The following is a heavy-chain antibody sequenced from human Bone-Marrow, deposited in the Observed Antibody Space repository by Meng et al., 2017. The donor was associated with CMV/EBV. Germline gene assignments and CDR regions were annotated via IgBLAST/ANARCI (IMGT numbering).Heavy chain of an antibody. D-gene: IGHD4-23*01. V-gene: IGHV3-30*04. Sequence: GGSLKISCSSSGFTFCSYAMHWVRQAPGKGLEWVAVISYDGSNKNYADSVKGRFTISRDNSKNTLYLQMNSLRAEDTAVYYCARGNEGWQRWVVLDYWGQGTLVTVSS. CDR3: ARGNEGWQRWVVLDY. CDR1: GFTFCSYA. J-gene: IGHJ4*02. CDR2: ISYDGSNK.